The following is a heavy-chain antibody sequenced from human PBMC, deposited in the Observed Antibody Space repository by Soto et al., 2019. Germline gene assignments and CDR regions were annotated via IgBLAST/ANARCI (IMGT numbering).Heavy chain of an antibody. Sequence: ASVKVSCKASGYTFTSYYMHWVRQAPGQGLEWMGGIIPIFGTANYAQKFQGRVTITADESTSTAYMELSSLRSEDTAVYYCARANPTVTTAFDYWGQGTLVTVSS. J-gene: IGHJ4*02. CDR1: GYTFTSYY. D-gene: IGHD4-4*01. CDR3: ARANPTVTTAFDY. V-gene: IGHV1-69*13. CDR2: IIPIFGTA.